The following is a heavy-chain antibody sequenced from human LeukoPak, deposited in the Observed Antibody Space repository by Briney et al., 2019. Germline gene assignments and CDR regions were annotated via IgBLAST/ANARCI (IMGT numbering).Heavy chain of an antibody. V-gene: IGHV1-18*01. CDR2: ISAYNGNT. CDR1: VYTHTSYG. J-gene: IGHJ4*02. D-gene: IGHD3-22*01. CDR3: ARSYYYDSSGYYPYGY. Sequence: ASVKVSRKASVYTHTSYGISWVRQAPGQGLEWMGWISAYNGNTNYAQKLQGRVTMTTDTSTSTAYMELRSLRSDDTAVYYCARSYYYDSSGYYPYGYWGQGTLVTVSS.